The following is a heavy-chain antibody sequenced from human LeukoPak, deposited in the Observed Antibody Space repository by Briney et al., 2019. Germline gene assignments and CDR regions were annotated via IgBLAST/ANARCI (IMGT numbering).Heavy chain of an antibody. CDR1: GGSISSGGYY. D-gene: IGHD3-22*01. J-gene: IGHJ4*02. V-gene: IGHV4-31*03. CDR3: ARRQSYYYDSSGYYPYVFDY. Sequence: PSQTLSLACTVSGGSISSGGYYRSCIRPHPGKGLEWIGYIYYSGSTYYNPSLKSRVTISVDTSKTQFSLKLSSVTAADTAVYYCARRQSYYYDSSGYYPYVFDYWGQGTLVTVSS. CDR2: IYYSGST.